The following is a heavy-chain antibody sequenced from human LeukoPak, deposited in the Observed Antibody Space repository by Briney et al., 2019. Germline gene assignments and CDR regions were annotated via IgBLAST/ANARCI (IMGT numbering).Heavy chain of an antibody. Sequence: GGSLRLSCAASGFTFSDYYMSWVRQAPGKGLEWVSVIYSCGSTYYADSVKGRFTISRDNSKNTLYLQMNSLRAEDTAVYYCAKGHVDTAYNWFDPWGQGTLVTVSS. CDR2: IYSCGST. J-gene: IGHJ5*02. CDR3: AKGHVDTAYNWFDP. D-gene: IGHD5-18*01. V-gene: IGHV3-66*03. CDR1: GFTFSDYY.